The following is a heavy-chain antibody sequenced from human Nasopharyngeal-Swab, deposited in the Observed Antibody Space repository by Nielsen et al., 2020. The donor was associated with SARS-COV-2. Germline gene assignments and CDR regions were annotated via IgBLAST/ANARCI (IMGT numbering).Heavy chain of an antibody. CDR1: GFTFSDNY. V-gene: IGHV3-11*01. J-gene: IGHJ4*02. CDR2: ISGSGNSI. CDR3: VRRAGYCSGGSNCYYFAA. D-gene: IGHD2-15*01. Sequence: LSLTCAASGFTFSDNYMTWIRRAPGKGLELVSYISGSGNSIYYTDSVKGRFTISRDNAKNSLYLQMSSLSAEDTAVYYCVRRAGYCSGGSNCYYFAAWGQGTLVTVSS.